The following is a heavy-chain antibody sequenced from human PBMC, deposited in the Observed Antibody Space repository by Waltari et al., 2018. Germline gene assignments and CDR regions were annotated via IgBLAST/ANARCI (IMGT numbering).Heavy chain of an antibody. D-gene: IGHD5-12*01. V-gene: IGHV3-48*01. CDR3: ARGRHGYIQDVFDI. CDR1: GFTFSSDN. Sequence: EVHLVESGGGMVQPGESLRLASEDSGFTFSSDNMKWVRQAPGKGLEWVSYISSSTTTYYADYLKGRFTISRDNAKNSLYLQMNSLRAEDTALYYCARGRHGYIQDVFDIWGQGTMVSVSS. CDR2: ISSSTTT. J-gene: IGHJ3*02.